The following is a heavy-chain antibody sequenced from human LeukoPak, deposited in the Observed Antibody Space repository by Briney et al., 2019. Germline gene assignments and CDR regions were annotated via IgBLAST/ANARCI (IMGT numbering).Heavy chain of an antibody. CDR2: IYHSGST. V-gene: IGHV4-39*07. CDR3: ARDVGYYDSSGYYGDAFDI. CDR1: GGSISSTSYY. J-gene: IGHJ3*02. Sequence: PSETLSLTCTVSGGSISSTSYYWGWIRQPPGKGLEWIGSIYHSGSTYYNPSLKSRVTISVDTSKNQFSLKLSSVTAADTAVYYCARDVGYYDSSGYYGDAFDIWGQGTMVTVSS. D-gene: IGHD3-22*01.